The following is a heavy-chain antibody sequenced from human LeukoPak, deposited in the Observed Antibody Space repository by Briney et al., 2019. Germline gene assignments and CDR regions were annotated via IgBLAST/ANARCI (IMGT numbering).Heavy chain of an antibody. CDR1: GYTFGTHW. CDR3: ARGASPGYSYVYFDY. Sequence: GASVKVSCKPSGYTFGTHWMHWVRQAPGQGLEWMAIINPSGDFRSYAQKFQGRVTVTRDMSTRTVYMELSSLRSEDTAVYYCARGASPGYSYVYFDYWGQGTLVTVSS. D-gene: IGHD5-18*01. CDR2: INPSGDFR. J-gene: IGHJ4*02. V-gene: IGHV1-46*01.